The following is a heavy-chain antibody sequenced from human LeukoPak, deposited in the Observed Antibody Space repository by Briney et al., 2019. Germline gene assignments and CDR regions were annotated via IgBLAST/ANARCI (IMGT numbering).Heavy chain of an antibody. D-gene: IGHD3-10*01. Sequence: QPGGSLRLSCAASGFTFSSYAMHWVRQAPGKGLEWVAVISYDGSNKYYADSVKGRFTISRDNSKNTLYLQMNSLRAEDTAVYYCARAAEGPGSSYIYYYYGMDVWGQGTTVTVSS. CDR2: ISYDGSNK. V-gene: IGHV3-30-3*01. CDR1: GFTFSSYA. J-gene: IGHJ6*02. CDR3: ARAAEGPGSSYIYYYYGMDV.